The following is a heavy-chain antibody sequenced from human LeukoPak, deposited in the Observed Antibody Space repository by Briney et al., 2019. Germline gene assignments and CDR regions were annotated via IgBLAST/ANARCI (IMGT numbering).Heavy chain of an antibody. CDR3: ARDHCSSTSCYLEYMDV. D-gene: IGHD2-2*01. V-gene: IGHV3-11*04. CDR2: ISSSGSTI. CDR1: GFTFSDYY. Sequence: GGSLRLSCAASGFTFSDYYMSWIRQAPGEGLEWVSYISSSGSTIYYADSVKGRFTISRDNAKNSLYLQMNSLRAEDTAVYYCARDHCSSTSCYLEYMDVWGKGTTVTISS. J-gene: IGHJ6*03.